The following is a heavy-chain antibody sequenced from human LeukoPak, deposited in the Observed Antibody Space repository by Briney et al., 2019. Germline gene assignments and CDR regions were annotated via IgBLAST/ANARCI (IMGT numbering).Heavy chain of an antibody. CDR3: ARGSYYDSSGDLDY. CDR1: GFTFSDYY. Sequence: GGSLRLSCAASGFTFSDYYMSWIRQAPGKGLEWGTYISSSGSTIYYADSVKGRFTISRDNAKNSLYLQMNSLRAADTAVYSCARGSYYDSSGDLDYWGQGTLVTVSS. V-gene: IGHV3-11*01. J-gene: IGHJ4*02. CDR2: ISSSGSTI. D-gene: IGHD3-22*01.